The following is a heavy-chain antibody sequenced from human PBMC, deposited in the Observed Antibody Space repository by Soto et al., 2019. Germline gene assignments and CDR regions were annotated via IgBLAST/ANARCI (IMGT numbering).Heavy chain of an antibody. CDR3: ARDRVSVAAAGTIYYYGMDV. V-gene: IGHV1-2*02. CDR1: GYTFTGYY. CDR2: INPNSGGT. Sequence: ASVKVSCKASGYTFTGYYMHWVRQAPGQGLEWMGWINPNSGGTNYAQKFQGRVTMTRDMSISTAYMELSRLRSDDTAVYYCARDRVSVAAAGTIYYYGMDVWGQGTTVTVSS. J-gene: IGHJ6*02. D-gene: IGHD6-13*01.